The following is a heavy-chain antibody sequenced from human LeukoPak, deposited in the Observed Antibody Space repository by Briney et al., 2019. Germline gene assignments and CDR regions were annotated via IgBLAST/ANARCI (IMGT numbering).Heavy chain of an antibody. J-gene: IGHJ3*02. Sequence: GGSLRLSCAASGFTFSNYAMSWVRQAPGKGLEWVSAIRGGGVTQYHADYVKVRITIARDNSKNILYLHMNSLRAEDTAVYHCAKDGIAAAGDAFDIWGQGTTVTVSS. D-gene: IGHD6-13*01. CDR1: GFTFSNYA. CDR3: AKDGIAAAGDAFDI. CDR2: IRGGGVTQ. V-gene: IGHV3-23*01.